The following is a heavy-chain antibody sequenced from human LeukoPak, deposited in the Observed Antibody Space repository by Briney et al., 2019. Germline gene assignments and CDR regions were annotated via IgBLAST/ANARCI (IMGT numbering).Heavy chain of an antibody. CDR2: IIPIFGTA. Sequence: SVKVSCKASGGTFSSYAISWVRQAPGQGLEWMGGIIPIFGTANYAQKFQGRVTITADESTSTAYMELSNLRSEDTAVYYCARQQQLVLAGAFDIWGQGTMVTVSS. CDR1: GGTFSSYA. V-gene: IGHV1-69*01. D-gene: IGHD6-13*01. J-gene: IGHJ3*02. CDR3: ARQQQLVLAGAFDI.